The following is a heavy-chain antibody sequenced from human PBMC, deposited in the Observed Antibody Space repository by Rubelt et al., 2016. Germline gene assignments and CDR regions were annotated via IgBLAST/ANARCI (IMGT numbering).Heavy chain of an antibody. CDR3: ASAVGYQNQGNFQH. J-gene: IGHJ1*01. D-gene: IGHD3-16*02. V-gene: IGHV1-18*01. CDR1: GYTFTSYG. Sequence: QVQLVQSGAEVKKPGASVKVSCKASGYTFTSYGISWVRQAPGPGLEWMGWISAYKGNTNNAQKCRGGVTMTTDTSTSTAYMELRSLRSDDTAVYYCASAVGYQNQGNFQHWGQGTLVTVSS. CDR2: ISAYKGNT.